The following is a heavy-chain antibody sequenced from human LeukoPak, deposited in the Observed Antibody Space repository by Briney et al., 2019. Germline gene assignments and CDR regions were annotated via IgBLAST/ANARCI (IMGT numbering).Heavy chain of an antibody. CDR3: ASETTLGNWFDP. J-gene: IGHJ5*02. CDR1: GDSVSSNSAA. CDR2: TYYRSKWYN. V-gene: IGHV6-1*01. Sequence: SQTLSLTCAIFGDSVSSNSAALNWIRQSPSRGLEWLVRTYYRSKWYNDYAVSVKSRITINPDTSKNQFSLQLNSVTPEDTAVYYCASETTLGNWFDPWGQGTLVTVSS. D-gene: IGHD1-7*01.